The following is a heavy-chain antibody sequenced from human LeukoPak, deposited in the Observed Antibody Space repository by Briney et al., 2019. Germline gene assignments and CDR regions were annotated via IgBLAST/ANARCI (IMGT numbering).Heavy chain of an antibody. J-gene: IGHJ3*02. CDR2: IYHSGGT. Sequence: PSETLSLTCAVSGGSISSSNWWSWVRQPPGKGLEWIGEIYHSGGTNYNPSLKSRVTISVDKSKNQFSLKLSSVTAADTAVCYCARGPEQWSDDAFDIWGQGTMVTVSS. V-gene: IGHV4-4*02. CDR1: GGSISSSNW. D-gene: IGHD6-19*01. CDR3: ARGPEQWSDDAFDI.